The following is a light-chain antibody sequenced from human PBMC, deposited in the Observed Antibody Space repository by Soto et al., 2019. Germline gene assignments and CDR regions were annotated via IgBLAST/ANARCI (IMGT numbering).Light chain of an antibody. CDR2: EVS. J-gene: IGLJ2*01. CDR1: SSDVGGYIY. Sequence: QSALTQPASVSGSPGQSITISCTGTSSDVGGYIYVSWYQQHPGKAPKLMIYEVSNRPSGVSNRFSGSKSGNTASLTISGLQAEDEADYYCSSYTSSSVVFGGGTQLTVL. V-gene: IGLV2-14*01. CDR3: SSYTSSSVV.